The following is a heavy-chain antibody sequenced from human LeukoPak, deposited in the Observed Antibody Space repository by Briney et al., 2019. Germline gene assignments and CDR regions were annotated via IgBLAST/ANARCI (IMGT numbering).Heavy chain of an antibody. CDR2: MNPNSGNT. J-gene: IGHJ5*02. V-gene: IGHV1-8*01. D-gene: IGHD4-17*01. Sequence: ASVEVSCKASGYTFTSYDIDWGRQATRQGLEWMGWMNPNSGNTDYAQKFTGRVTMTRNNSISTAYMELSSLRSEATGVYYCARGIYGAGCFAPWGEGTVAPLSS. CDR1: GYTFTSYD. CDR3: ARGIYGAGCFAP.